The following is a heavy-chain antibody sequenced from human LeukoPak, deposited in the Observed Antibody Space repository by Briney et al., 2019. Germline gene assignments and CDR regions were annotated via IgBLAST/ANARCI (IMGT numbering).Heavy chain of an antibody. D-gene: IGHD3-10*01. V-gene: IGHV1-69*01. CDR3: ARDIGLRTMVRGVIIPSGFFDY. CDR1: GGTFSSYA. J-gene: IGHJ4*02. Sequence: ASVKVSCKASGGTFSSYAISWVRQAPGQGLGWRGGSFPIFVPANYAQKFQGRVTITADESTSTAYMELSSLRSEDTAVYYCARDIGLRTMVRGVIIPSGFFDYWGQGTLVTVSS. CDR2: SFPIFVPA.